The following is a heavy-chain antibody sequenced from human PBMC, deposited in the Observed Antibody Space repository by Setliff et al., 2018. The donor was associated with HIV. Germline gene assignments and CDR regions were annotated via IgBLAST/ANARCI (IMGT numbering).Heavy chain of an antibody. D-gene: IGHD3-3*01. CDR1: GGSISRSFYY. Sequence: PSETLSLTCSVSGGSISRSFYYWGWLRQPPGKGLEWIGSFSYNGRTHYIPSLRSRATISVDTSKNQFSLKLTSVTAADTAVYYCARPLTTPYNFWGDAFSFWGQGTMVTVSS. CDR2: FSYNGRT. J-gene: IGHJ3*01. CDR3: ARPLTTPYNFWGDAFSF. V-gene: IGHV4-39*01.